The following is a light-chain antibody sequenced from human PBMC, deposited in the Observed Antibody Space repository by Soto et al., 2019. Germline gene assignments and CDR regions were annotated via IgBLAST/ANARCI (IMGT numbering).Light chain of an antibody. V-gene: IGLV2-8*01. CDR3: SSYAGGNNLV. CDR1: SSDIGAYNY. CDR2: EVT. J-gene: IGLJ3*02. Sequence: QSALTQPPSASGSPGQSVTISCTGTSSDIGAYNYVSWYQQHPGKVPKLMIYEVTKRPSGVPDRFSGSQSGNTASLTVSGLQAEDEADYYFSSYAGGNNLVFGGGTKVTVL.